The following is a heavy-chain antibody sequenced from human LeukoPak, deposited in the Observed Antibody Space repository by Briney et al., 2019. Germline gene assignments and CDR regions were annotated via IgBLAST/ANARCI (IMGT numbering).Heavy chain of an antibody. CDR2: IKQDGSEK. D-gene: IGHD2-15*01. CDR3: ARDRSVYDYYAMDV. V-gene: IGHV3-7*03. J-gene: IGHJ6*02. CDR1: GFTFSTYW. Sequence: PGVSLRLSCAVSGFTFSTYWMRWVRQAPGKGLEWVANIKQDGSEKYYVDSVKGRFTISRDNTKNALYLQMNSLRAEDTAVYYCARDRSVYDYYAMDVWGQGTTVTVSS.